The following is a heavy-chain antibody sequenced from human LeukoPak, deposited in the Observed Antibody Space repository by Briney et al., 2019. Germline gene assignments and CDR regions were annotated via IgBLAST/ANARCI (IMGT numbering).Heavy chain of an antibody. V-gene: IGHV4-34*01. CDR3: ARDLDIVVVPAVNFDY. Sequence: SETLSLTCAVYGGSFSGYYWSWIRQPPGKGLEWIGEINHSGSTNYNPSLKSRVTISVDTSKNQFSLKLSSVTAADTAVYYCARDLDIVVVPAVNFDYWGQGTLVTVSS. D-gene: IGHD2-2*03. CDR1: GGSFSGYY. J-gene: IGHJ4*02. CDR2: INHSGST.